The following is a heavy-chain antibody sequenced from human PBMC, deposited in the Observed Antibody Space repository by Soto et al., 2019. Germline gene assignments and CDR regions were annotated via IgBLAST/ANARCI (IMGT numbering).Heavy chain of an antibody. Sequence: RASVKVSCKASGYTFTGYYMHWVRQAPGQGLEWMGWINPNSGGTNYAQKFQGWVTMTRDTSISTAYMELSRLRSDDTAVYYCARSRKDYCSSTSCYGGDGMDVWGQGTTVTVSS. V-gene: IGHV1-2*04. CDR1: GYTFTGYY. CDR2: INPNSGGT. CDR3: ARSRKDYCSSTSCYGGDGMDV. J-gene: IGHJ6*02. D-gene: IGHD2-2*01.